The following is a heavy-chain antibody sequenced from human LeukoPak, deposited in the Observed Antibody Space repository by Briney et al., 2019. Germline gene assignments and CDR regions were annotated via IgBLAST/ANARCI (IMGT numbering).Heavy chain of an antibody. D-gene: IGHD6-13*01. V-gene: IGHV4-59*08. CDR1: GGTISSYY. CDR3: ARGGSQIISSWDFDY. J-gene: IGHJ4*02. CDR2: IYYSGST. Sequence: SETLSLTCTVSGGTISSYYWSWIRQPPGKGLEWIGYIYYSGSTTYNPTLRSRVTISVDTSKNHFSLNLRSMNAADTAVYYCARGGSQIISSWDFDYWGQGTLVTVSS.